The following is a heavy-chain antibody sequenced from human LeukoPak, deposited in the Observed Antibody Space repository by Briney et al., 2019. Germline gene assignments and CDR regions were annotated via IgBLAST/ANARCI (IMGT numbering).Heavy chain of an antibody. CDR1: GFTFSSYA. J-gene: IGHJ4*02. CDR3: AKDQQLPLPC. V-gene: IGHV3-23*01. Sequence: GGSLRLSCAASGFTFSSYAMSWVRQAPGKGLEWVSTISGSGDSTYYADSVKGRFTISRDNSKNTLDLQMNSLRGEDTAVYCCAKDQQLPLPCWGQGTLVTVSS. CDR2: ISGSGDST. D-gene: IGHD6-13*01.